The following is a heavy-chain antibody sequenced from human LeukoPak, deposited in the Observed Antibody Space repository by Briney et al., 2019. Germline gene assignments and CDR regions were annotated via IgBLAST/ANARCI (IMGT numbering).Heavy chain of an antibody. J-gene: IGHJ3*01. CDR3: ARARTLSGSYGT. CDR1: GFTFSSYS. D-gene: IGHD1-26*01. Sequence: GGSLRLSCAASGFTFSSYSMNWVRQAPGKGLECVSSISSSSSYIYYADSVKGRFTISRDNAKNSLYLQMNSLRGEDTAVYYCARARTLSGSYGTWGQGTMVTVSS. CDR2: ISSSSSYI. V-gene: IGHV3-21*01.